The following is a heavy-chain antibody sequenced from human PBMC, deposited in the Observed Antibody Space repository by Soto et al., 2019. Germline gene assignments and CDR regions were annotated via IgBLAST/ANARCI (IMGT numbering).Heavy chain of an antibody. CDR3: AKEHLNIVVVVAATPLYFDY. V-gene: IGHV3-23*01. CDR2: ISGSGGST. J-gene: IGHJ4*02. Sequence: GGSLRLSCAASGFTFSSYAMSWVRQAPGKGLEWVSAISGSGGSTYYADSVKGRFTISRDNSKNTLYLQMNSLRAEDTAVYYCAKEHLNIVVVVAATPLYFDYWGQGTLVTVSS. D-gene: IGHD2-15*01. CDR1: GFTFSSYA.